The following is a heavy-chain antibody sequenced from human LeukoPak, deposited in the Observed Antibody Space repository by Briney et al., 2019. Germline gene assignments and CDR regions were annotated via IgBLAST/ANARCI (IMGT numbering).Heavy chain of an antibody. Sequence: GGSLRLSCAASGFTFSSYSMNWVRQAPGKGLEWVSSISSSSSYIYYADSVKGRFTISRDNAKNSLYLQMNSLRAEDTAVYYRARLPTYGDYGNHAFDIWGQGTMVTVSS. V-gene: IGHV3-21*01. J-gene: IGHJ3*02. D-gene: IGHD4-17*01. CDR1: GFTFSSYS. CDR3: ARLPTYGDYGNHAFDI. CDR2: ISSSSSYI.